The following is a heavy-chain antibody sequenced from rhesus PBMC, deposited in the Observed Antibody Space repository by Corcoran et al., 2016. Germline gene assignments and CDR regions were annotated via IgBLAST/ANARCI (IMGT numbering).Heavy chain of an antibody. CDR2: INPKTGGT. CDR1: GYTFTDYY. J-gene: IGHJ4*01. CDR3: ARGWSDYYDY. D-gene: IGHD3-22*01. V-gene: IGHV1-138*01. Sequence: QVQLVQSGAEVKKPGSSVKVSCKASGYTFTDYYMHWVRPAPGQGLEWVGKINPKTGGTNYAQKFQGRVTMTRDTSTSTAYMELSSLRSEDTAVYYCARGWSDYYDYWGQGVLVTVSS.